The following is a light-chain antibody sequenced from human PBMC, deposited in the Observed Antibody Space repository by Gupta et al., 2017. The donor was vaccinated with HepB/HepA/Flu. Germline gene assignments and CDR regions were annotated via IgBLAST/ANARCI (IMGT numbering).Light chain of an antibody. CDR1: QSISSY. V-gene: IGKV1-39*01. Sequence: IQMPQPPSALSASVGDRVTITCRASQSISSYLNWYQQKPGKAPKFLIYVASSLQSGVPSRFSGSGSGTDFTLTISSLQPEDFATYFCQQSYITPWTFGQGTKVEIK. CDR3: QQSYITPWT. J-gene: IGKJ1*01. CDR2: VAS.